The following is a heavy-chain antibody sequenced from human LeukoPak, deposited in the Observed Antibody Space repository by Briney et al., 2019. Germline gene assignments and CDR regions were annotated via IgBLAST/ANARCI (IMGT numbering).Heavy chain of an antibody. Sequence: GGSLRLSCSASGFTFSSYAMHWVRQAPGKGLEWVAVISYNGRNQNYADSVQGRFTISRDNSKNTLYLQMNSLRAEDTAVYYCARDGTPSPILTGYYGGQDYWGQGTLVTVSS. CDR3: ARDGTPSPILTGYYGGQDY. D-gene: IGHD3-9*01. CDR1: GFTFSSYA. CDR2: ISYNGRNQ. V-gene: IGHV3-30*04. J-gene: IGHJ4*02.